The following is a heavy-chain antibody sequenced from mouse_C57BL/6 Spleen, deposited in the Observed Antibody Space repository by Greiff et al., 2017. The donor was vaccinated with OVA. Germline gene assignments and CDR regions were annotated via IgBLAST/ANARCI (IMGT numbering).Heavy chain of an antibody. CDR3: ARALYDYGFDY. Sequence: DVKLQESGPGLVKPSQSLSLTCSVTGYSITSGYYWNWIRQFPGNKLEWMGYISYDGSNNYNPSLKNRISITRDTSKNQFFLKLNSVTTEDTATYYCARALYDYGFDYWGQGTTLTVSS. D-gene: IGHD2-4*01. V-gene: IGHV3-6*01. CDR1: GYSITSGYY. CDR2: ISYDGSN. J-gene: IGHJ2*01.